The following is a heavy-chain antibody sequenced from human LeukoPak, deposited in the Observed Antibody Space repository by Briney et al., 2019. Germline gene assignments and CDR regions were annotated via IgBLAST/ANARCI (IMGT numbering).Heavy chain of an antibody. D-gene: IGHD3-22*01. Sequence: GGSLRLSCAASGFTFSSYSMNWVRQAPGKGLEWVSSISSSSSYIYYADSVKGRFTISRDNAKNSLYLQMNSLRAEDTAVYYCARDMRADYYDSSGYYSTLDYWGQGTLVTVSS. V-gene: IGHV3-21*01. J-gene: IGHJ4*02. CDR2: ISSSSSYI. CDR3: ARDMRADYYDSSGYYSTLDY. CDR1: GFTFSSYS.